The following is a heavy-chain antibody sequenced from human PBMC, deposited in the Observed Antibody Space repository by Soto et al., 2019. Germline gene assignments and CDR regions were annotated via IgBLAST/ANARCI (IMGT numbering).Heavy chain of an antibody. D-gene: IGHD2-2*01. Sequence: PSETLSLTCTVSGGSISSGDYYWSWIRQPPGKGLEWIGYIYYSGSTYYNPSLKSRVTISVDTSKNQFSLKLSSVTAADTAVYYCARGKVVQGMDVWGQGTTVTVSS. J-gene: IGHJ6*02. CDR3: ARGKVVQGMDV. V-gene: IGHV4-30-4*01. CDR2: IYYSGST. CDR1: GGSISSGDYY.